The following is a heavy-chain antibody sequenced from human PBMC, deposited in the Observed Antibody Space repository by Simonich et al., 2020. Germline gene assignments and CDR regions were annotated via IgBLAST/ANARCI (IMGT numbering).Heavy chain of an antibody. CDR1: GGSISSSSYY. V-gene: IGHV4-39*01. CDR3: ARHAGFAFDI. CDR2: IYYSWRT. D-gene: IGHD6-13*01. J-gene: IGHJ3*02. Sequence: QLQLQESGPGLVKPSETLSLTCTVSGGSISSSSYYWGWIRQPPGKGLEWIGSIYYSWRTYYNPSLMSRVTISVDTSKNQFSLKLSAVTAADTAVYYCARHAGFAFDIWGQGTMVTVSS.